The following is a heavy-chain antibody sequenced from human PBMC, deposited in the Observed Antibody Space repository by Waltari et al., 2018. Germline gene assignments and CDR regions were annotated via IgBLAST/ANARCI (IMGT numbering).Heavy chain of an antibody. CDR3: ARGAAAGKGANWFDP. CDR1: GYTFTSYD. Sequence: QVQLVQSGAEVKKPGASVKVSCKASGYTFTSYDINWVRQATGQGVEWMGWMNPNSGKTGYAQKFQYRGIMTTNTSISTAYMGLSSLRSEDTAVYYCARGAAAGKGANWFDPWGQGTLVIVSS. D-gene: IGHD6-13*01. V-gene: IGHV1-8*01. CDR2: MNPNSGKT. J-gene: IGHJ5*02.